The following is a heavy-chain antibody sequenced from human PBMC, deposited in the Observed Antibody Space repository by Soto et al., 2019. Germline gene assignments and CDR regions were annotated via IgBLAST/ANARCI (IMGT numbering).Heavy chain of an antibody. V-gene: IGHV4-39*01. CDR1: GGSISSSSYY. D-gene: IGHD3-22*01. CDR2: IYYSGST. J-gene: IGHJ4*02. CDR3: ARPVGQPGYYYDSSGYYPYYFDY. Sequence: TSETLSLTCTVSGGSISSSSYYWGWIRQPPGKGLEWIGGIYYSGSTYYNPSLKSRVTISVDTSKNQFSLKLSSVTAADTAVYYCARPVGQPGYYYDSSGYYPYYFDYWGQGTLVTV.